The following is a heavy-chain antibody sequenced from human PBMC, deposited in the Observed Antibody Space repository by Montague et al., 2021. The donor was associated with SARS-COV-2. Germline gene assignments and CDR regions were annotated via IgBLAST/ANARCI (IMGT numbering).Heavy chain of an antibody. CDR2: VRDSGTT. CDR3: ARFFRVGTSSAFDH. Sequence: SETLSLTCGVSGDSIMSYHWSWVRKPPGRGLEWIGDVRDSGTTNYNPSLNNRITISIDTSKAQFSLILTSVNAADTAVYYCARFFRVGTSSAFDHWGRESWSPSR. CDR1: GDSIMSYH. V-gene: IGHV4-59*08. J-gene: IGHJ5*02. D-gene: IGHD3-10*01.